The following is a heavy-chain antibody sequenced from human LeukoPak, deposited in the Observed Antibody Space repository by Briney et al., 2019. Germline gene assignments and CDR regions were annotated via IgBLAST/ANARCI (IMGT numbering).Heavy chain of an antibody. CDR1: GFTFSSYA. Sequence: GGSLRLSCAASGFTFSSYAMSWVRQAPGKGLEWVSAISGSGGSTYYAGSVKGRFTISRDNSKNTLYLQMNSLRAEDTAVYYCAKDSSGYLAWDYWGQGTLVTVSS. J-gene: IGHJ4*02. CDR3: AKDSSGYLAWDY. D-gene: IGHD3-22*01. CDR2: ISGSGGST. V-gene: IGHV3-23*01.